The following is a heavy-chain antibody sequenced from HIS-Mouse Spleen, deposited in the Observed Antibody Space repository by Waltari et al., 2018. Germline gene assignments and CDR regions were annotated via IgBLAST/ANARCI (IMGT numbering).Heavy chain of an antibody. V-gene: IGHV4-59*01. CDR2: YYSWST. J-gene: IGHJ2*01. Sequence: QVQLQESGPGLVKPSETLSLTCTVSGGSISSYYWSWIRQPPGKGLEWIGYYSWSTNCSPALKSRVTISVDTSKNPLSLKLSSVTAADTAVYYCARASRDLLLPRYFDLWGRGTLVTVSS. CDR1: GGSISSYY. CDR3: ARASRDLLLPRYFDL.